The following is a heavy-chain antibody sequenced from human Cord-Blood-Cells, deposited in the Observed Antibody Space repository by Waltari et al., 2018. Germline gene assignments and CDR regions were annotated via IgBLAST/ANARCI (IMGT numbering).Heavy chain of an antibody. D-gene: IGHD6-19*01. J-gene: IGHJ4*02. CDR1: GFTVSSNY. CDR3: SRGVGSGWYDY. Sequence: EVQLVESGGGLVQPGGSLRLSCAASGFTVSSNYMSWVRQAPGKGLEWVSVVYTGGITYCAKAVRGRFTISRHNSKNTLYLQMNSLRAEDTAVYYCSRGVGSGWYDYWGQGTLVTVSS. CDR2: VYTGGIT. V-gene: IGHV3-53*04.